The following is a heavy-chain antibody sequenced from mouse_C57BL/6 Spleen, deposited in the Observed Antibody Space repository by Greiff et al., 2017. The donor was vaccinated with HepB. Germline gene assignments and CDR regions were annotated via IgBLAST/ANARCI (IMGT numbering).Heavy chain of an antibody. Sequence: VQLQQSGAELARPGASVKLSCKASGYTFTSYGISWVKQRTGQGLEWIGEIYPRSGNTYYNEKFKGKATLTADKSSSTAYMELRSLTSEDSAVYFCARDYYDESWFAYWGQGTLVTVSA. J-gene: IGHJ3*01. D-gene: IGHD2-4*01. CDR3: ARDYYDESWFAY. CDR2: IYPRSGNT. V-gene: IGHV1-81*01. CDR1: GYTFTSYG.